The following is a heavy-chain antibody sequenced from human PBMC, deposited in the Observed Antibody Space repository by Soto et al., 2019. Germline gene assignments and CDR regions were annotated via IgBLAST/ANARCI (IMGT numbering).Heavy chain of an antibody. CDR3: ATLRGSFYYISGNLAFDY. CDR2: ISGSGAST. V-gene: IGHV3-23*01. J-gene: IGHJ4*02. Sequence: GGSLRLSCAVSGFTFSSYAMTWVRQTPGKGLEWVSLISGSGASTYYAESVKGRFTISRDNSKNTLYLQMNSLRAGDTAIYYCATLRGSFYYISGNLAFDYWGQGTLVTVSS. CDR1: GFTFSSYA. D-gene: IGHD3-10*01.